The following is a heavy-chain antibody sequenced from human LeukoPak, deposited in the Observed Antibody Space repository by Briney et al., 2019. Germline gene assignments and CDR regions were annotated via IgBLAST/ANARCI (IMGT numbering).Heavy chain of an antibody. CDR2: IYYSGST. J-gene: IGHJ4*02. D-gene: IGHD3-10*01. V-gene: IGHV4-39*01. CDR3: TRHVITMVRGVINSYFDY. CDR1: GGSISSSSDY. Sequence: SETLSLTCTVSGGSISSSSDYWGWIRQPSGKGLEWIGSIYYSGSTYCNPSLKSRVTISVDTSKNQFSLKLSSVTAADTAVYYCTRHVITMVRGVINSYFDYWGQGSLVTVSS.